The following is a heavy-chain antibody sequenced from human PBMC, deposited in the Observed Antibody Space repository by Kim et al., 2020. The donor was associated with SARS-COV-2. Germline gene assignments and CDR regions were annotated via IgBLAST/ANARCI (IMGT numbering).Heavy chain of an antibody. CDR2: INHSGST. D-gene: IGHD6-13*01. V-gene: IGHV4-34*01. CDR3: ANSRPRRKYSSSWFGMDV. J-gene: IGHJ6*02. Sequence: SETLSLTCAVYGGSFSGYYWSWIRQPPGKGLEWIGEINHSGSTNYNPSLKSRVTISVDTSKNQFSLKLSSVTAADTAVYYCANSRPRRKYSSSWFGMDVWGQGTTVTVSS. CDR1: GGSFSGYY.